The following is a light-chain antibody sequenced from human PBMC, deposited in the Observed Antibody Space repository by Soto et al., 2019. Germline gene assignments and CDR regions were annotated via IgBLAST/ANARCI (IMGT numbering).Light chain of an antibody. J-gene: IGLJ2*01. CDR3: AAGDDSLNGVV. Sequence: QSVLTQPPSASGTPGQRVTISCSGSSSNIGSNTVNWYQQLPGTAPKLLIYSNNQRPSGVPDRFSGSKSGTSASLAISGLQSEDEADYYCAAGDDSLNGVVFGGGTKFTVL. V-gene: IGLV1-44*01. CDR2: SNN. CDR1: SSNIGSNT.